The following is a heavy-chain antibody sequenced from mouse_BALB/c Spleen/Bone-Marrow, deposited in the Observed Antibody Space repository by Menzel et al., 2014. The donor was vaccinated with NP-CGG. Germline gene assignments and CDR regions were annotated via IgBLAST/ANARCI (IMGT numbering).Heavy chain of an antibody. CDR3: AGASYYAMDY. CDR2: IDPANGNT. J-gene: IGHJ4*01. Sequence: EVMLVESGAELVKPGASVKLSCTASGFNIKDTYMHWVKQRPEQGLEWIGRIDPANGNTKYDPKFQGKATITADTSSNTAYLQLSRLTSEDTAVYYCAGASYYAMDYWGQGTSVTVSS. V-gene: IGHV14-3*02. CDR1: GFNIKDTY.